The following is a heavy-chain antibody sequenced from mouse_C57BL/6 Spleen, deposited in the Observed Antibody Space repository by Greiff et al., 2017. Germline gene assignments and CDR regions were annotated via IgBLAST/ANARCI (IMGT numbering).Heavy chain of an antibody. CDR3: TRWSGSSYPIDY. J-gene: IGHJ2*01. V-gene: IGHV1-15*01. Sequence: QVQLQQSGAELVRPGASVTLSCKASGYTFTDYEMHWVKQTPVHGLEWIGAIDPETGGTAYNQKFKGKAILTADKSSSTAYMELRSLTSEDSAVYYCTRWSGSSYPIDYWGQGTTLTVSS. D-gene: IGHD1-1*01. CDR1: GYTFTDYE. CDR2: IDPETGGT.